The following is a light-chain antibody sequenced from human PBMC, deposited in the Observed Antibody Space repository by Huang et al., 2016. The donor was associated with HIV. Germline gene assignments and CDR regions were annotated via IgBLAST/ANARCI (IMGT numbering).Light chain of an antibody. CDR3: QQSYSSPPT. CDR1: QSISSY. Sequence: DIQMTQSPSSLSASIGDRVTITCRASQSISSYVNWYQQKPGKAPKLLIYAASSLQSGVPSRFSGSGSGTDFTLTISSLQPEDFATYYCQQSYSSPPTFGGGTKVGIK. V-gene: IGKV1-39*01. J-gene: IGKJ4*01. CDR2: AAS.